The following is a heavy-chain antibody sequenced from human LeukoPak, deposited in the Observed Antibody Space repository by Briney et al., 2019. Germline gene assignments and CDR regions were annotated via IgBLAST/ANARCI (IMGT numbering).Heavy chain of an antibody. D-gene: IGHD1-26*01. CDR3: ATYSGSSSMDF. V-gene: IGHV3-7*01. CDR1: GFTFSNYW. CDR2: IKEDGSAE. Sequence: GGSLRLSCEASGFTFSNYWMSWVCRAPGKGLEWVANIKEDGSAEYYVDSVKGRFTISRDNAKSSLYLQMNSLRAEDTSVYYCATYSGSSSMDFWGQGTLVTVSS. J-gene: IGHJ4*02.